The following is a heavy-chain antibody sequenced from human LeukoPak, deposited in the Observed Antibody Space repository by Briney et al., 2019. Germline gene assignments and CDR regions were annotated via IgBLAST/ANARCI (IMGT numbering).Heavy chain of an antibody. CDR3: ARGRSGYNWAFDI. J-gene: IGHJ3*02. D-gene: IGHD5-24*01. V-gene: IGHV4-59*01. Sequence: PSGTLSLICTESSVSSTGYYWSWIRHPPGEGLAWSWYLYYSGSPDNTPPVNSRVTISVDTSKHQFSLQLSSVTAEDTAVYYCARGRSGYNWAFDIWGQGTMVSVSS. CDR1: SVSSTGYY. CDR2: LYYSGSP.